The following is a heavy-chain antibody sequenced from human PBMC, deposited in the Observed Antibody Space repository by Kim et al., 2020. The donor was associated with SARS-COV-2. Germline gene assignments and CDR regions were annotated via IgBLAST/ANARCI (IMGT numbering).Heavy chain of an antibody. V-gene: IGHV3-15*01. J-gene: IGHJ4*02. D-gene: IGHD2-8*01. CDR3: TTSRGYCTNGVCYKGSVDY. Sequence: GRVTISRDDSKNTLYLQMNSLKTEDTAVYYCTTSRGYCTNGVCYKGSVDYWGQGTLVTVSS.